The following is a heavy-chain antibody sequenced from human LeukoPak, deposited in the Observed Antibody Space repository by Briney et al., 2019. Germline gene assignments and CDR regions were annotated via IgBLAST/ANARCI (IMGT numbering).Heavy chain of an antibody. CDR2: INHSGST. J-gene: IGHJ3*02. CDR3: ARYTYDAFDI. V-gene: IGHV4-34*09. D-gene: IGHD1-1*01. Sequence: PSETLSLTCAVYGGSFSGYYWSWIRQPPGKGLEWIGEINHSGSTNYNPSLKSRVTISVDTSKNQFSLKLSSVTAADTAVYYCARYTYDAFDIWGQGTMVTVSS. CDR1: GGSFSGYY.